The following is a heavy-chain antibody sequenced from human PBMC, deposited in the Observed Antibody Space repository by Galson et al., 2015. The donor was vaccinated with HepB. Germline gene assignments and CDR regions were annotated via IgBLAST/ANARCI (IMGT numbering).Heavy chain of an antibody. CDR2: ISGSGGST. J-gene: IGHJ5*02. CDR3: AKGNEHCSGGSCTPSRFDP. Sequence: SLRLSCAASGFTFSSYAMSWVRQAPGKGLEWVSAISGSGGSTYYADSVKGRFTISRDNSKNTLYLQMNSLRAEDTAVYYCAKGNEHCSGGSCTPSRFDPWGQGTLVTVSS. D-gene: IGHD2-15*01. CDR1: GFTFSSYA. V-gene: IGHV3-23*01.